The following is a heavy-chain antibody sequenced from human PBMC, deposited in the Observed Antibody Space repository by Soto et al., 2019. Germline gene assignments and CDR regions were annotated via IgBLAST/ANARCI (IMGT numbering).Heavy chain of an antibody. CDR3: ARAKLNWFDP. J-gene: IGHJ5*02. CDR1: GDSVSNSGYY. V-gene: IGHV4-39*07. Sequence: SETLSLTCTVSGDSVSNSGYYWGWIRQSPGKRLEWIGSVSFSGSKYYNPSLRSRVTFSVDTSKTLISLKVRSVTAADTAVYYCARAKLNWFDPWGQGTLVTVSS. CDR2: VSFSGSK.